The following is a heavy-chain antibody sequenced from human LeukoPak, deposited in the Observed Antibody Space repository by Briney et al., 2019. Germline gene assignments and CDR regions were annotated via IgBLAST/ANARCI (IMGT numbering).Heavy chain of an antibody. CDR1: GFTFSSYS. CDR3: ARVPPYCTNGVCYTTLDY. V-gene: IGHV3-48*01. Sequence: GGSLRLSCAASGFTFSSYSMNWVRQAPGKGLEGVSYISSSSSTIYYADSVKGRFTISRDNAKNSLYLQMNSLRAEDTAVYYCARVPPYCTNGVCYTTLDYWGQGTLVTVSS. D-gene: IGHD2-8*01. J-gene: IGHJ4*02. CDR2: ISSSSSTI.